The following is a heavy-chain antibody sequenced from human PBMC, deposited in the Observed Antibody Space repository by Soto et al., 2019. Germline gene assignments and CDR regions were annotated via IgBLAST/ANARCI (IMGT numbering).Heavy chain of an antibody. CDR3: VKGEYYDFWSGLEGPNYYGMDA. Sequence: PGGSLRLSCSASGFTFSSYAMHWVRQAPGKGLEYVSAISSNGGSTYYADSVKGRFTISRDNSENTLYLQMSSLRAEDTAVYYCVKGEYYDFWSGLEGPNYYGMDAWGQGTTVTVSS. CDR2: ISSNGGST. CDR1: GFTFSSYA. D-gene: IGHD3-3*01. V-gene: IGHV3-64D*08. J-gene: IGHJ6*02.